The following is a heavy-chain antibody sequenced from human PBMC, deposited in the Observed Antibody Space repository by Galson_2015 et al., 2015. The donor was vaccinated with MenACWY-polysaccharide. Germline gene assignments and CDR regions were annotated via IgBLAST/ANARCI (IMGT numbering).Heavy chain of an antibody. CDR2: ITDSGSST. D-gene: IGHD1-26*01. J-gene: IGHJ5*02. CDR1: GFTFSSYV. Sequence: SLRLSCAVSGFTFSSYVMRWVRQAPGRGLEWVSSITDSGSSTYYVDSVKGRFTISRDNSKNTLFLQMNSLRADDTAVYYCAKGGREVDNWLDPWGQGALVTVSS. CDR3: AKGGREVDNWLDP. V-gene: IGHV3-23*01.